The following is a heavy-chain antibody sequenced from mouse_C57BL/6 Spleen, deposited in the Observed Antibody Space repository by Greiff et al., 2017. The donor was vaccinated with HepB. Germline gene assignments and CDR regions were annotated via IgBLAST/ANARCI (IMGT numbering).Heavy chain of an antibody. V-gene: IGHV1-64*01. CDR2: IHPNSGST. CDR3: ARSYDYGGAMDY. Sequence: QVQLQQPGAELVKPGASVKLSCKASGYTFTSYWMHWVKQRPGQGLEWIGMIHPNSGSTNYNEKFKSKATLTVDKSSSTAYMQLSSLTSEDSAVYYCARSYDYGGAMDYWGQGTSVTVSS. CDR1: GYTFTSYW. D-gene: IGHD2-4*01. J-gene: IGHJ4*01.